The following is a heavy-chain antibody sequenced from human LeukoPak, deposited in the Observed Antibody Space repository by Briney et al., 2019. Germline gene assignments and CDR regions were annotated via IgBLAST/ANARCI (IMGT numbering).Heavy chain of an antibody. D-gene: IGHD4-11*01. CDR2: IKQDGREK. V-gene: IGHV3-7*01. CDR1: GFTFSSYW. Sequence: PGGSQRLFCAASGFTFSSYWMSWVRQAPGKGLEWVANIKQDGREKYYVDSVKGRFTISRDNAKNSLYLQMNSLRAEDTAVYYCARSLTSKLYWGQGTLVTVSS. J-gene: IGHJ4*02. CDR3: ARSLTSKLY.